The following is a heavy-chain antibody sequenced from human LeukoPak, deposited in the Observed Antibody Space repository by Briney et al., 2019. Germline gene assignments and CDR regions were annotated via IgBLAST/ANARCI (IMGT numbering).Heavy chain of an antibody. CDR3: AKDLRGSFDY. D-gene: IGHD3-16*01. Sequence: GRSLRLSCAASGFTFNNYDMHWVRQAPGKGLEWVAVIPHDGSDKYYAESVKGRFTIPRDNSKNTLYLQMNSLGAEDTAVFYCAKDLRGSFDYWGQGTLVTVSS. J-gene: IGHJ4*02. CDR2: IPHDGSDK. CDR1: GFTFNNYD. V-gene: IGHV3-30*18.